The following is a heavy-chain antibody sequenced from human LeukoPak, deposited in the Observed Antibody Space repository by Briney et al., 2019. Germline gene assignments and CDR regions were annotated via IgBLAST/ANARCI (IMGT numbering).Heavy chain of an antibody. J-gene: IGHJ4*02. D-gene: IGHD5-24*01. CDR2: ISYDGSNK. CDR3: ARGGNSGY. CDR1: GFNFWNTG. V-gene: IGHV3-30*03. Sequence: GGSLRLSCAVAGFNFWNTGMHWVRQAPGKGLEWVAVISYDGSNKYYVDSVKGRFTISRDNSKNSLYLQMNSLRAEDTAVYYCARGGNSGYWGQGTLVTVSS.